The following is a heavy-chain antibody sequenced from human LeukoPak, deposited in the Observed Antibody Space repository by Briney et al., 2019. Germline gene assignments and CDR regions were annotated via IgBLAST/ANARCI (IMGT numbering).Heavy chain of an antibody. CDR1: GYSISSGYY. CDR2: IYHSGST. J-gene: IGHJ3*02. V-gene: IGHV4-38-2*02. D-gene: IGHD4-23*01. CDR3: ARDRGNLDAFDI. Sequence: LETLSLTCTVSGYSISSGYYWGRIRQPPGKGLEWIGSIYHSGSTYYNPPLKSRVTISVDTSKNQFSLKLSSVTAADTAVYYCARDRGNLDAFDIWGQGTMVTVSS.